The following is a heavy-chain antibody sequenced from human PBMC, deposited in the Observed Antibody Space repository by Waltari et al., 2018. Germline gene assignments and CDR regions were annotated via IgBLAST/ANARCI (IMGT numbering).Heavy chain of an antibody. CDR3: ARGSWQGTVHAYFDL. J-gene: IGHJ4*02. Sequence: QVHLQESGPALVKPSQTLSLSCTVSGASVTSGAYYWNWLRQPAGKGLEWIGHIYTTGDAKHNSSLKSRLTISLDTSTNQCSLQLTSVTAADTAVYFCARGSWQGTVHAYFDLWGQGSLVTVSS. V-gene: IGHV4-61*09. CDR2: IYTTGDA. D-gene: IGHD6-13*01. CDR1: GASVTSGAYY.